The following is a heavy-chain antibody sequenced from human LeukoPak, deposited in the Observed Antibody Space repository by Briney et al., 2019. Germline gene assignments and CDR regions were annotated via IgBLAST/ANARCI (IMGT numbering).Heavy chain of an antibody. Sequence: SETLSLTCAVSGYSISSGYYWGWIRQPPGKGLEWIGSIYHSGSTYYNPSLKSRVTISVDTSKNQFSLKLSSVTAADTAVYYCARVEELEPYFDYWGQGTLVTVSS. V-gene: IGHV4-38-2*01. CDR1: GYSISSGYY. CDR2: IYHSGST. CDR3: ARVEELEPYFDY. J-gene: IGHJ4*02. D-gene: IGHD1-1*01.